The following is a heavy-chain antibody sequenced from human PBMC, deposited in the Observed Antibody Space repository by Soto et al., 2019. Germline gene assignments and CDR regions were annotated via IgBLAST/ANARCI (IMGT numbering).Heavy chain of an antibody. J-gene: IGHJ4*02. Sequence: ASVKVSCKASGYTFPTYTLHWVRQAPGQRLEWMGWINAGNGDTKYSQNFQGRVTITRDTSASTAYMEFSSLRSEDSAVYYCARSPRIAVTGTLDFWGKGTPVTVSS. D-gene: IGHD6-19*01. V-gene: IGHV1-3*01. CDR3: ARSPRIAVTGTLDF. CDR1: GYTFPTYT. CDR2: INAGNGDT.